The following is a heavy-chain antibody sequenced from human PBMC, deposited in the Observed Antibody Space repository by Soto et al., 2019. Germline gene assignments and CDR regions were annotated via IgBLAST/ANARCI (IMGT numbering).Heavy chain of an antibody. CDR3: ARDKVTALLDY. Sequence: QVQLQQWGAGLLKPSETLSLTCAVYGGSFSGYYWTWIRQPPGTGLEWLGEINHSGSTNYNPSLKGRVTISVDTSKNLFSLKLTSVTAADTAVYCIARDKVTALLDYWGRGTLVTVSS. D-gene: IGHD2-21*02. V-gene: IGHV4-34*01. J-gene: IGHJ4*02. CDR2: INHSGST. CDR1: GGSFSGYY.